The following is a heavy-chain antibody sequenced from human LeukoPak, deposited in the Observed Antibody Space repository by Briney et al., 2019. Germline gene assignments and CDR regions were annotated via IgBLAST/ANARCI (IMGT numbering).Heavy chain of an antibody. Sequence: GTSLRLSCAASGFTFSAYDMHWVRQAPGKGLEWVALIPFLGSEKDYADSVKGRFTISRDNPKNTLYLQMNSLRPDDTAVYYCAKDPYSYASGRATFDFWGQGALVTVSS. J-gene: IGHJ4*02. CDR2: IPFLGSEK. V-gene: IGHV3-30*18. CDR1: GFTFSAYD. D-gene: IGHD3-10*01. CDR3: AKDPYSYASGRATFDF.